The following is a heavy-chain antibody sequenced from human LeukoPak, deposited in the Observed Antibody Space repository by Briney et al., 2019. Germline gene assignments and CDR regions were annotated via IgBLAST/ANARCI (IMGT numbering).Heavy chain of an antibody. CDR3: AREGSSWYRALDY. V-gene: IGHV4-4*07. D-gene: IGHD6-13*01. CDR1: GGSITSYY. J-gene: IGHJ4*02. Sequence: SETLSLTCTVSGGSITSYYWSWIRQPAGKGLEWIGRIYTSGRTNYNPSLRSRVTMSVDTSMNQFSLKLSSVTAADTAVYYCAREGSSWYRALDYWGQGTLVTVSS. CDR2: IYTSGRT.